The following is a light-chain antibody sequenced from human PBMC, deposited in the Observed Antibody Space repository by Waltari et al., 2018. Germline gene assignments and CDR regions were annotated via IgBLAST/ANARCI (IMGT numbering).Light chain of an antibody. CDR2: EDD. Sequence: SYDLTQAPSVSVSPGQTATITCSGDKLGAKYASWYQQKPGQSPVLVIYEDDNRPSGIPERFSGSNSGNTAALTISGTQAMDEADYYCQAWDTNTVVFGGGTKLTVL. CDR3: QAWDTNTVV. V-gene: IGLV3-1*01. CDR1: KLGAKY. J-gene: IGLJ2*01.